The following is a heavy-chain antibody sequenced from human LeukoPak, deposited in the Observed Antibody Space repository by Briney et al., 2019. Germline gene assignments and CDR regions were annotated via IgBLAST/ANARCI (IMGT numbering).Heavy chain of an antibody. Sequence: GGSLRLSCAASGFTFSSYWMHWVRHAPGKGLVWVSRINSDGSSANYADSVKGRFTISRDNAKNTLYLQMNSLRAEDTAVYYCAGYDILTGYFDYWGQGTLVTVSS. CDR3: AGYDILTGYFDY. V-gene: IGHV3-74*01. CDR2: INSDGSSA. D-gene: IGHD3-9*01. CDR1: GFTFSSYW. J-gene: IGHJ4*02.